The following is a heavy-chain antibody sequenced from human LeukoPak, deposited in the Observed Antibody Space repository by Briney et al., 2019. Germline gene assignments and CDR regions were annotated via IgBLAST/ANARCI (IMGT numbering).Heavy chain of an antibody. V-gene: IGHV2-5*01. D-gene: IGHD4-17*01. CDR1: GFSLNTNAVV. CDR3: VHRTSVTSVDH. CDR2: IYGNDDK. J-gene: IGHJ4*02. Sequence: ESGPTLVNPTQTLTLTCTFSGFSLNTNAVVVGWVRQPPGQALEWLTFIYGNDDKRYSPSLQGRLTITKDTSKNQVVLTMTDMDYVDTATYYCVHRTSVTSVDHWGQGTLVTVSS.